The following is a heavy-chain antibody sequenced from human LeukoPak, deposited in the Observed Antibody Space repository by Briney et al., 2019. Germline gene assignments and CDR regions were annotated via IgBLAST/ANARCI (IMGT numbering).Heavy chain of an antibody. CDR1: GFTFSSYA. V-gene: IGHV3-7*01. CDR2: IKQDGSEK. Sequence: GGSLRLSCAASGFTFSSYAMSWVRQAPGKGLEWVANIKQDGSEKYYVDSVKGRFTISRDNAKNSLYLQMNSLRAEDTAVYYCARGYDLVNDYWGQGTLSPSPQ. D-gene: IGHD5-12*01. J-gene: IGHJ4*02. CDR3: ARGYDLVNDY.